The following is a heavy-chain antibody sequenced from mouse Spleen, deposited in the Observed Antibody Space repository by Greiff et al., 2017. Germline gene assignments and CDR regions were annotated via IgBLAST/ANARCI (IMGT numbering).Heavy chain of an antibody. CDR2: IYPGNSDT. CDR1: GYTFTSYW. V-gene: IGHV1-5*01. J-gene: IGHJ1*01. D-gene: IGHD6-1*01. CDR3: TSKGASSYWYFDV. Sequence: EVQLQQSGTVLARPGASVKMSCKTSGYTFTSYWMHWVKQRPGQGLEWIGAIYPGNSDTSYNQKFKGKAKLTAVTSASTAYMELSSLTNEDSAVYYCTSKGASSYWYFDVWGAGTTVTVSS.